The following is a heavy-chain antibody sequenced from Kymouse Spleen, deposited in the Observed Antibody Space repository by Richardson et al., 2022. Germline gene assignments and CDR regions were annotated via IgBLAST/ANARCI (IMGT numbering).Heavy chain of an antibody. V-gene: IGHV5-51*01. CDR1: GYSFTSYW. D-gene: IGHD2-2*02. CDR2: IYPGDSDT. J-gene: IGHJ3*02. Sequence: EVQLVQSGAEVKKPGESLKISCKGSGYSFTSYWIGWVRQMPGKGLEWMGIIYPGDSDTRYSPSFQGQVTISADKSISTAYLQWSSLKASDTAMYYCARIFIVVVPAAINAFDIWGQGTMVTVSS. CDR3: ARIFIVVVPAAINAFDI.